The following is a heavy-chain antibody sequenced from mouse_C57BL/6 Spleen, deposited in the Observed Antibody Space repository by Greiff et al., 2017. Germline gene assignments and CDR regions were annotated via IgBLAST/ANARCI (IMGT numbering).Heavy chain of an antibody. CDR1: GYTFTSYW. D-gene: IGHD2-3*01. V-gene: IGHV1-64*01. CDR2: IHPNSGST. Sequence: QVQLQQPGAELVKPGASVKLSCKASGYTFTSYWMHWVKQRPGQGLEWIGMIHPNSGSTNYNEKFKSKATLTVDKSSSTAYMQLSSLTSEDSAVYYCARYWDYDGYLDYWGQGTTLTVSS. CDR3: ARYWDYDGYLDY. J-gene: IGHJ2*01.